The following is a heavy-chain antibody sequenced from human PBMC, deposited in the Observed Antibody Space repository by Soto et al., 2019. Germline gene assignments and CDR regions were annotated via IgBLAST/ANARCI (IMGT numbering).Heavy chain of an antibody. J-gene: IGHJ4*03. D-gene: IGHD3-10*01. CDR2: INAGNGNT. Sequence: ASVKVSCKASGYTFTSYAMHWVRQAPGQRLEWMGWINAGNGNTKYSQKFQGRVTITRDTSASTAYMELSSLRSEDTAVYYCARDSAVRGVIITLPYFDYWGQGTTVTVSS. CDR3: ARDSAVRGVIITLPYFDY. CDR1: GYTFTSYA. V-gene: IGHV1-3*01.